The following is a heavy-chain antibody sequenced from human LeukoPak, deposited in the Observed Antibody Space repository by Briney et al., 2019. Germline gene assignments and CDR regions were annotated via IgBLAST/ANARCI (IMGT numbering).Heavy chain of an antibody. CDR1: GFIFSNCA. CDR3: AKDGIAVGRLVDY. Sequence: PGGSLRLSCAASGFIFSNCAMHWVRQAPGKGLEWVAVISYDESNPYYGDSVKGRFTISRDNSKNTLYLQMNSLRAEDTAVYYCAKDGIAVGRLVDYWGQGILVTVSS. J-gene: IGHJ4*02. V-gene: IGHV3-30*18. CDR2: ISYDESNP. D-gene: IGHD6-19*01.